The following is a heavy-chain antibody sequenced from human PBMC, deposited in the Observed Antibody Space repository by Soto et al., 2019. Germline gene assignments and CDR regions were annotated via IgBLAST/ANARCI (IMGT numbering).Heavy chain of an antibody. CDR2: IGTYSGNT. J-gene: IGHJ4*02. Sequence: ASVKVSCKASGYTFTNYGISWVRQAPGLGPEWMGWIGTYSGNTNYAQNLQGRATMTTDTSSSTAYMELRTLRSDDTAMYYCARDHNEGAVAGTLDYWGQGTLVTSPQ. D-gene: IGHD6-19*01. CDR3: ARDHNEGAVAGTLDY. V-gene: IGHV1-18*01. CDR1: GYTFTNYG.